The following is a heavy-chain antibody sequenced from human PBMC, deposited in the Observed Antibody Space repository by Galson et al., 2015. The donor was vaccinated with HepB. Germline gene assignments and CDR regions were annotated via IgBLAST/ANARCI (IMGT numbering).Heavy chain of an antibody. CDR1: GYTFTSYA. CDR3: ARGPNYSFGIIDY. D-gene: IGHD3-10*01. Sequence: SVKVSCKASGYTFTSYAMHWVRQAPGQSPEWMGWINAGNGNIQFSQNFQDRVTITKDTSASTAYMELSSLRSEDTAVYYCARGPNYSFGIIDYWGQGSLVIVSS. J-gene: IGHJ4*02. V-gene: IGHV1-3*01. CDR2: INAGNGNI.